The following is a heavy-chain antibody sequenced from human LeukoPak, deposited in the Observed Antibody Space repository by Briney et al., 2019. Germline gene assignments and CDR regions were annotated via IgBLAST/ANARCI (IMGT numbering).Heavy chain of an antibody. CDR1: GGSFSGYY. V-gene: IGHV4-34*01. J-gene: IGHJ6*03. CDR3: ARVVCSRTRRSLFYYYYYYMDV. Sequence: SETLSLTCAVYGGSFSGYYWSWIRQPPGKGLEWIGEIYHSGSTNYNPSLKSRVTISVDKSKNQFSLKLSSVTAADTAVYYCARVVCSRTRRSLFYYYYYYMDVWGKGTTVTVSS. CDR2: IYHSGST. D-gene: IGHD2-2*01.